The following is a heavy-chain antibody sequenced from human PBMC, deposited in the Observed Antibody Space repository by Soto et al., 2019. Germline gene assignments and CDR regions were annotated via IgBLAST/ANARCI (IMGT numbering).Heavy chain of an antibody. CDR1: GFTFSDHY. CDR3: TRAGILTTPYYFDY. Sequence: EVQLVESGGGLVQPGGSLRLSCAASGFTFSDHYMDWVRQAPGTGLEWVGRIRNKANSYTTEYAASVKGRFTISRDDSXNSLFLQMNSLKSEDTAVYYCTRAGILTTPYYFDYWGRGSLVTVSS. D-gene: IGHD2-21*01. V-gene: IGHV3-72*01. J-gene: IGHJ4*02. CDR2: IRNKANSYTT.